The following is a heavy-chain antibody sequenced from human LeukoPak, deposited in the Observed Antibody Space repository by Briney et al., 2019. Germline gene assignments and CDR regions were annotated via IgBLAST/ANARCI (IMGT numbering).Heavy chain of an antibody. CDR2: ISGSGDST. J-gene: IGHJ6*03. CDR1: GFTFSNYA. D-gene: IGHD6-13*01. V-gene: IGHV3-23*01. CDR3: TRGLAAVYYYYYYMDV. Sequence: PGGSLRLSCAASGFTFSNYAMRWVRQAPGKGLEWVSGISGSGDSTNYADSVKGRFTISRDNAKNTLYLQMNSLRAEDTAVYYCTRGLAAVYYYYYYMDVWGKGTTVTVSS.